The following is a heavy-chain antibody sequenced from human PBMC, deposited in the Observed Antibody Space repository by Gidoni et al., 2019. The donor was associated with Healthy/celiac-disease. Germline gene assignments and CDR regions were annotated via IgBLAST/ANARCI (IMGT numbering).Heavy chain of an antibody. V-gene: IGHV3-53*01. J-gene: IGHJ4*02. CDR1: GFTVSSNY. Sequence: EVQLVESGGGLIQPGGSLRLSCAASGFTVSSNYMSWVRPAPGKGLEWVSVIYSGGRTYYADPVKGRFTIPRDNSKNTLYLQMNSLRAEDKAVYYCARDLPYFDYWGQGTLVTVSS. CDR3: ARDLPYFDY. CDR2: IYSGGRT.